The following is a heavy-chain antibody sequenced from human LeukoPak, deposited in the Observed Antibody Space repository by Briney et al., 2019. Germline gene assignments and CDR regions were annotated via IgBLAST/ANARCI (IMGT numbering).Heavy chain of an antibody. Sequence: GESLKISCKISGYKLTNNWIGWVRQVPGKGLEWMGIIYPGDSDTRYSPSFQGQVTISADKSISTAYLQWSSLKASDTAMYYCARSGYSYGYDFDYWGQGTLVTVSS. CDR1: GYKLTNNW. V-gene: IGHV5-51*01. J-gene: IGHJ4*02. CDR2: IYPGDSDT. CDR3: ARSGYSYGYDFDY. D-gene: IGHD5-18*01.